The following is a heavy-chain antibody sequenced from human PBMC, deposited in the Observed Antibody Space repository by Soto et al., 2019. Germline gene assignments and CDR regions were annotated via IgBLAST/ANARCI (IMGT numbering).Heavy chain of an antibody. V-gene: IGHV4-59*01. CDR2: IYDSGST. D-gene: IGHD3-16*01. CDR1: GVSISSYY. CDR3: ARGWGFDAFDI. Sequence: QVQLQESGPGLVKPSETLSLTCTVSGVSISSYYWSWIRQPPGKGLEWIGYIYDSGSTNYNPSLKSRVTISVDTSKNQFSLQLSSVTAADTAVYYCARGWGFDAFDIWGQGTMVTVSS. J-gene: IGHJ3*02.